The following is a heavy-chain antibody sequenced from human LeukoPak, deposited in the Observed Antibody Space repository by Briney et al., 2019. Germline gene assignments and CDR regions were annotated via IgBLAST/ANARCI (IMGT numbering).Heavy chain of an antibody. CDR2: IDPSDSYT. CDR1: GYTXTSYW. V-gene: IGHV5-10-1*01. Sequence: KVSCKASGYTXTSYWISWVRQMPGKGLEWMGRIDPSDSYTNYSPSFQGHVTISADKSISTAYLQWSSLKASDTAMYYCARHHTIVVVTVDAFDIWGQGTMVTVSS. CDR3: ARHHTIVVVTVDAFDI. J-gene: IGHJ3*02. D-gene: IGHD2-21*02.